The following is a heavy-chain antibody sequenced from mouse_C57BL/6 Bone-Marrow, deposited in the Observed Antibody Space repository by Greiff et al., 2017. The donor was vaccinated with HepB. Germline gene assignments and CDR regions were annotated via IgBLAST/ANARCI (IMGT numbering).Heavy chain of an antibody. Sequence: QVQLQQSGAELARPGASVKLSCKASGYTFTSYGISWVKQRTGQGLEWIGEIYPRSGNTYYNEKFKGKATLTADKSSSTAYMELRSLTSEDSAVYFCARASITTVGAPFAYWGQGTLVTVSA. V-gene: IGHV1-81*01. D-gene: IGHD1-1*01. CDR3: ARASITTVGAPFAY. CDR2: IYPRSGNT. CDR1: GYTFTSYG. J-gene: IGHJ3*01.